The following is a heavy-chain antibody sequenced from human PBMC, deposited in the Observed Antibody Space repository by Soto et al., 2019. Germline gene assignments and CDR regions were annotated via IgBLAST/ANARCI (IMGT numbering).Heavy chain of an antibody. D-gene: IGHD3-10*01. CDR2: ISKDGSVK. V-gene: IGHV3-30-3*01. CDR3: ARSRSGAVPDSLGF. Sequence: EGSLRLSCAASRFTFSRFAIHWVRQAPGKGLEWVAVISKDGSVKYYADSVKGRFTISRDNSESTLFLQMNSLTNEDTAVYHCARSRSGAVPDSLGFWGQGTLVTVSS. J-gene: IGHJ4*02. CDR1: RFTFSRFA.